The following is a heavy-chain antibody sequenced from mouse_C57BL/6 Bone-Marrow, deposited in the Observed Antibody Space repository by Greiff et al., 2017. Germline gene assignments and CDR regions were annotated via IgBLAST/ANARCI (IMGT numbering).Heavy chain of an antibody. V-gene: IGHV1-55*01. CDR1: GFNFTSYW. Sequence: QVQLQQPGAELVKPGASVKMSCEASGFNFTSYWITWVKQRPGQGLEWIGDIYPGSGSTNYNEKFKSKATLTVDTSSSTAYMQLSSLTSEDSAVYYFARFFSVVVDYWGQGTTLTVSS. CDR3: ARFFSVVVDY. J-gene: IGHJ2*01. CDR2: IYPGSGST. D-gene: IGHD1-1*01.